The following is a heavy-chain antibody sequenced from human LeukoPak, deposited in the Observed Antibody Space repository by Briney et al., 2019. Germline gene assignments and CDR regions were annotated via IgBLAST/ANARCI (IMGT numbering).Heavy chain of an antibody. V-gene: IGHV3-30*18. CDR3: AKTHCSSTSCPLDY. Sequence: GRSLRLSCAASGFTFSSYGMHWVRQAPGKGLEWVAVIWYGGSNKYYADSVKGRFTISRDNSKNTLYLQMNSLRAEDTAVYYCAKTHCSSTSCPLDYWGQGTQVIVSS. CDR2: IWYGGSNK. CDR1: GFTFSSYG. J-gene: IGHJ4*02. D-gene: IGHD2-2*01.